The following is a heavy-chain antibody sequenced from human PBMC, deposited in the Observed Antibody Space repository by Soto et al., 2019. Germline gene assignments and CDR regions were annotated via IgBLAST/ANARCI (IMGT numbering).Heavy chain of an antibody. CDR3: ARSIVVVPALDY. CDR1: GYTFTSYA. Sequence: QVQLVQSGAEEKKPGASVKVSCKASGYTFTSYAMHWVRQAPGQRLEWMGWINAGNGNTKYSQKFQGRVTITRDTSASTAYMGRSSLRSEDTAVYYCARSIVVVPALDYWGQGTLVTVSS. CDR2: INAGNGNT. J-gene: IGHJ4*02. V-gene: IGHV1-3*05. D-gene: IGHD2-21*02.